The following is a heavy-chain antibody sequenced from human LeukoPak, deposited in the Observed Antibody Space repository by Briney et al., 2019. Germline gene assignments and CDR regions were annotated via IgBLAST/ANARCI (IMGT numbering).Heavy chain of an antibody. CDR2: INHSGST. CDR3: ARIRNLRGYSYGLGFDY. D-gene: IGHD5-18*01. CDR1: GGSFSGYY. J-gene: IGHJ4*02. V-gene: IGHV4-34*01. Sequence: PSETLSLTCAVYGGSFSGYYWSWIRQPPGKGLEWIGEINHSGSTNYNPSVKSRVTISVDTSKNQFSLKLSSVTAADTAVYYCARIRNLRGYSYGLGFDYWGQGTLVTVSS.